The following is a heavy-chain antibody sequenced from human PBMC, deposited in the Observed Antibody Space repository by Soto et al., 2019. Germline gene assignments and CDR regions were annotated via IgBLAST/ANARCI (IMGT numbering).Heavy chain of an antibody. Sequence: EVQLVESGGGLVQPGGSLRLSCAASGFTFSSYSMNWVRQAPGKGLEWVSYISSSSSTIYYADSVKGRFTISRDNAKNSLYLQMNSLRDEDTAVYYCARGGVAGIPDYYYYGMDVWGPGTTVTVSS. CDR3: ARGGVAGIPDYYYYGMDV. CDR1: GFTFSSYS. V-gene: IGHV3-48*02. J-gene: IGHJ6*02. D-gene: IGHD6-19*01. CDR2: ISSSSSTI.